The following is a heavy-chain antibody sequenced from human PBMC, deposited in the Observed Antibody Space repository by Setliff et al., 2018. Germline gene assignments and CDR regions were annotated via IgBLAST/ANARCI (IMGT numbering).Heavy chain of an antibody. D-gene: IGHD3-22*01. Sequence: SETLSLTCAVYGGSFSGYYWSWIRQPPGKGLEWIGEINHSGSTNYNPSLKSRVTISVDKSKNQFSLKLSSVTAADTAVYYCARTSGYYYILFDFWGQGTLVTVSS. CDR3: ARTSGYYYILFDF. J-gene: IGHJ4*02. CDR2: INHSGST. V-gene: IGHV4-34*01. CDR1: GGSFSGYY.